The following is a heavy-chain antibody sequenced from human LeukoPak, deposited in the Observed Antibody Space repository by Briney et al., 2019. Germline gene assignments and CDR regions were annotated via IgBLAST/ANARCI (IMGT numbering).Heavy chain of an antibody. CDR3: ARQRGSGIAAHYYMDV. CDR2: IYPGDPDT. J-gene: IGHJ6*03. V-gene: IGHV5-51*01. CDR1: GYSFTSYW. D-gene: IGHD6-13*01. Sequence: GESLKISCKGSGYSFTSYWIGWVRQMPGKGLEWMGIIYPGDPDTRYSPSFQGQVTISADKSISTAYLQWSSLKASDTAMYYCARQRGSGIAAHYYMDVWGKGTTVTVSS.